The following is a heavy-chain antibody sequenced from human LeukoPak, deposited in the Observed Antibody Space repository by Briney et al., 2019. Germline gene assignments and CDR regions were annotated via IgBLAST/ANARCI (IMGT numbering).Heavy chain of an antibody. V-gene: IGHV7-4-1*02. CDR3: AIRVEHNWNYVWFDP. J-gene: IGHJ5*02. Sequence: ASVKVSCKASGYTFTSYAMNWVRQAPGQGLEWMGWINTNTGNPTYAQGFTGRFVFSLDTSVSTAYLQISSLKAEDTAVYYCAIRVEHNWNYVWFDPWGQGTLVTVSS. D-gene: IGHD1-7*01. CDR2: INTNTGNP. CDR1: GYTFTSYA.